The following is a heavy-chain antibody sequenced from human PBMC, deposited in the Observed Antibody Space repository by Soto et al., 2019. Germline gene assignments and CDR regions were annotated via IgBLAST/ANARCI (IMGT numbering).Heavy chain of an antibody. D-gene: IGHD3-10*01. V-gene: IGHV4-30-4*01. Sequence: QVQLQESGPGLVKPSQTLSLTCTVSGGSISSGDYYWSWIRQPPGKGLEWIGYIYYSGSTYYNPSLRSRVTISVDTSKNQFSLKLSSVTAADTAVYYCARASVLLYGSGSYLFDPWGQGTLVTVSS. CDR2: IYYSGST. J-gene: IGHJ5*02. CDR1: GGSISSGDYY. CDR3: ARASVLLYGSGSYLFDP.